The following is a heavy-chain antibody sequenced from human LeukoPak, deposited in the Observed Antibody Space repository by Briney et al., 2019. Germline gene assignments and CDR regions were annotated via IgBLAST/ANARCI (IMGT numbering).Heavy chain of an antibody. CDR2: IYYTGIT. J-gene: IGHJ5*02. V-gene: IGHV4-59*08. CDR1: GGSISSYY. D-gene: IGHD2-15*01. Sequence: PSETLSLTCTVSGGSISSYYWSWIRQPPGKGLEWIGYIYYTGITKYNPSLKRRVTVSVDTSKNQFSLELSSVTAADTAVYYCARQEVAAVSHWFDPWGQGTLVTVSS. CDR3: ARQEVAAVSHWFDP.